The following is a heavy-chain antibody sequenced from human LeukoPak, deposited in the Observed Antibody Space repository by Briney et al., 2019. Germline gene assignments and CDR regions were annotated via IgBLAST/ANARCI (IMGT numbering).Heavy chain of an antibody. CDR2: IYYSGST. CDR3: ARLPMVRGVIGWFDP. J-gene: IGHJ5*02. CDR1: GGSISGYY. V-gene: IGHV4-59*08. Sequence: SETLSLTCTVSGGSISGYYWTWIRQPPGKGLEWIGYIYYSGSTNYNPSLKSRVTMSVDTSKNQFSLKLSSVTAADTAVYYCARLPMVRGVIGWFDPWGQGTLVTVSS. D-gene: IGHD3-10*01.